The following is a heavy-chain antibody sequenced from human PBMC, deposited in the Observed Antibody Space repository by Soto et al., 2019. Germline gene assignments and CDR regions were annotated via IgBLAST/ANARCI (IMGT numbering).Heavy chain of an antibody. D-gene: IGHD6-19*01. Sequence: EVQLVESGGGMVQPGVSLRVSCAASGFTLSSYSMHWVRQAPGKGLEWVSYISGSGGTIYYADSVKGRFTISRDNAKNSLSVKMNSLRDEDTAVYFCARETGLRSSGWSYYFDFWGQGTRVTVSS. CDR2: ISGSGGTI. CDR3: ARETGLRSSGWSYYFDF. V-gene: IGHV3-48*02. CDR1: GFTLSSYS. J-gene: IGHJ4*02.